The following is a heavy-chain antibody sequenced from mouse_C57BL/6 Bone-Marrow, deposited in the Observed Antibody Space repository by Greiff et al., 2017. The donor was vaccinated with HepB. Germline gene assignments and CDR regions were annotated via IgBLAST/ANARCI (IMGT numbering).Heavy chain of an antibody. Sequence: DVQLQESGPGLVKPSQSLSLTCSVTGYSITSGYYWNWIRQFPGNKLEWMGYISYDGSNNYNPSLKNRISITRDTSKNQFFLKLNSVTTEDTATYYCASASSGYGFAYWGQGTLVTVSA. CDR3: ASASSGYGFAY. J-gene: IGHJ3*01. D-gene: IGHD3-2*02. V-gene: IGHV3-6*01. CDR2: ISYDGSN. CDR1: GYSITSGYY.